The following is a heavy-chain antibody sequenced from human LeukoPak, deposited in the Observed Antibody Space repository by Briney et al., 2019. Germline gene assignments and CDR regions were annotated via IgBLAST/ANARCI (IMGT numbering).Heavy chain of an antibody. J-gene: IGHJ4*02. V-gene: IGHV4-61*02. D-gene: IGHD3-10*01. CDR1: DGSISSGSYH. CDR2: IYTSGST. CDR3: ARSSSKTGFEGYYFDY. Sequence: SQTLSLTCTVSDGSISSGSYHWSWTRQPAGKGLEWIGRIYTSGSTNYNPSHKSRVTISIDTSKNQFSLKLTSVTAADTAVYYCARSSSKTGFEGYYFDYWGQGTLVTVSS.